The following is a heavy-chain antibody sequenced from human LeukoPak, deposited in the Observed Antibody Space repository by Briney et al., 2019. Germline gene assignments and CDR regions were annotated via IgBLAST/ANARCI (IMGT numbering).Heavy chain of an antibody. CDR2: IYSGGST. Sequence: GGSLRLSCAASGFTVSSNYISWVRQAPGKGLEWVSVIYSGGSTYYADSVKGRFTISRDNSKNTLYLQMNSLRAEDTAAYYCARRYSKQYYFDYWGQGTLVTVSS. CDR3: ARRYSKQYYFDY. CDR1: GFTVSSNY. D-gene: IGHD6-13*01. V-gene: IGHV3-53*01. J-gene: IGHJ4*02.